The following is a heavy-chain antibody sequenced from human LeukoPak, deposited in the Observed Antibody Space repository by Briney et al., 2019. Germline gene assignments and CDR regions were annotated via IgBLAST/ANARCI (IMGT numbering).Heavy chain of an antibody. J-gene: IGHJ6*03. CDR2: INHSGST. V-gene: IGHV4-34*01. CDR3: ARGLGLYDYYYMDV. D-gene: IGHD2-2*02. Sequence: SETLSLTCAVYGGSFSGYYWSWIRQPPGKGLEWIGEINHSGSTNYNPSLKSRVTISVDTSKNQFSLKLSSVTAADTAVYYCARGLGLYDYYYMDVWGKGTTVTVSS. CDR1: GGSFSGYY.